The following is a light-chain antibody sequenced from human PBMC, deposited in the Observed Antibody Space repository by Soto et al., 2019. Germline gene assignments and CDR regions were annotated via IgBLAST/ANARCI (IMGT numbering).Light chain of an antibody. J-gene: IGLJ3*02. V-gene: IGLV2-14*01. CDR2: EVD. CDR1: SSDIGGSKY. Sequence: QSALTQPASLSGSPGQSITISCAGTSSDIGGSKYVSWYQQHPGKAPKLIIYEVDNRPSGISHRFSGSKSGNTASLTISGLQTEDEADYYCSSYTVINTAVFGGGTKLTVL. CDR3: SSYTVINTAV.